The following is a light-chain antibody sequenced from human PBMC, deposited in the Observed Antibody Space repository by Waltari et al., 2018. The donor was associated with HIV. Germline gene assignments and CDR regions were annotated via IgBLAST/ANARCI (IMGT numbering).Light chain of an antibody. V-gene: IGLV2-8*01. CDR2: DVI. J-gene: IGLJ2*01. CDR1: SSDVGRSNY. CDR3: SSHAGSKVV. Sequence: QSALTQPPSASGSPGPSVTLSCTGTSSDVGRSNYVSWHQQHPGKAPKLMIYDVIKRPSGVPDRFSGSKSGNTASLTVSGLQPEDEADYYCSSHAGSKVVFGGGTRLTVL.